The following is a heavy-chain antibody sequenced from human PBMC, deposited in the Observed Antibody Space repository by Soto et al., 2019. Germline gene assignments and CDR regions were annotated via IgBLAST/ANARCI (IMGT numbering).Heavy chain of an antibody. D-gene: IGHD1-26*01. Sequence: GGSLRLSCAASGFTFSSYAMSWVRQAPGKGLEWVSAISGSGGSTYYADSVKGRFTISRDNSKNTLYLQMNSLRAEDTAVYYCAKAPPSGSYSGTDYYFDYWGQGTLVTVSS. CDR3: AKAPPSGSYSGTDYYFDY. CDR2: ISGSGGST. CDR1: GFTFSSYA. J-gene: IGHJ4*02. V-gene: IGHV3-23*01.